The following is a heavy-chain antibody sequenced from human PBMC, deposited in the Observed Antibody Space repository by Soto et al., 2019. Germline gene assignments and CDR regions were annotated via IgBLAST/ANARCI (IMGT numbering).Heavy chain of an antibody. CDR2: VFYGGT. J-gene: IGHJ4*02. CDR1: GGSINY. Sequence: XETLSLTCSVAGGSINYWSWIRQSPDKGLEWLGYVFYGGTDYNPSLGGRVSMSVETSKSQFSLKLTSVTVADTAVYYCASYRGALYFEYWGPGILVTVSS. V-gene: IGHV4-59*01. CDR3: ASYRGALYFEY. D-gene: IGHD3-16*01.